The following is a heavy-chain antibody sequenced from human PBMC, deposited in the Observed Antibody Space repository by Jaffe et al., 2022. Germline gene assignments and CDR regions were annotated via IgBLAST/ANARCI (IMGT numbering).Heavy chain of an antibody. CDR1: GFTFDDYA. V-gene: IGHV3-9*01. CDR2: ISWNSGSI. J-gene: IGHJ4*02. Sequence: EVQLVESGGGLVQPGRSLRLSCAASGFTFDDYAMHWVRQAPGKGLEWVSGISWNSGSIGYADSVKGRFTISRDNAKNSLYLQMNSLRAEDTALYYCAKDMFGVTTVMDVDYWGQGTLVTVSS. D-gene: IGHD4-17*01. CDR3: AKDMFGVTTVMDVDY.